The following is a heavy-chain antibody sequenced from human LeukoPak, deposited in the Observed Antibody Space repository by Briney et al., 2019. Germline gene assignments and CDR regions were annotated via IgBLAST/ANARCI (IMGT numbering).Heavy chain of an antibody. CDR2: IYSGGST. V-gene: IGHV3-53*01. CDR3: ARAPYDSNGYYFDY. CDR1: GFTVSSNY. J-gene: IGHJ4*02. Sequence: GGSLRLSCAASGFTVSSNYMSWVRQAPGKGLEWVSVIYSGGSTYYADSVKGRFTISRDNSKNTLYLQMNSLRAEDTAVYYCARAPYDSNGYYFDYWGQGTLVTVSS. D-gene: IGHD3-22*01.